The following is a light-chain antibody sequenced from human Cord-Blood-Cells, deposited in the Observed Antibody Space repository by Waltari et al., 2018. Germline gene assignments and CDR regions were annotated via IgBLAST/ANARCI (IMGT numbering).Light chain of an antibody. Sequence: QSALTQPASVSGSPGQSLTISCTGTSRDVGGSNSVSWYQQHPGKAPKLMIYDVSNRPSGVSNRFSGSKSGNTASLTISGLQAEDEADYYCSSYTSSSTWVFGGGTKLTVL. J-gene: IGLJ3*02. V-gene: IGLV2-14*01. CDR1: SRDVGGSNS. CDR2: DVS. CDR3: SSYTSSSTWV.